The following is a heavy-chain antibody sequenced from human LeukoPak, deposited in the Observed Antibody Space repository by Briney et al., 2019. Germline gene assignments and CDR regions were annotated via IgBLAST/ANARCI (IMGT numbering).Heavy chain of an antibody. CDR2: IYSSGST. D-gene: IGHD4/OR15-4a*01. CDR1: GGSISNYY. Sequence: SETLSLTCTVAGGSISNYYWSWIRQPAGKGLEWKGRIYSSGSTNYNPSLKSRVTMSVDTSKNQFSVNLTSVTAADTAVYYCVRCRGTTVLTRFDNWGQGTLVTVSS. J-gene: IGHJ4*02. V-gene: IGHV4-4*07. CDR3: VRCRGTTVLTRFDN.